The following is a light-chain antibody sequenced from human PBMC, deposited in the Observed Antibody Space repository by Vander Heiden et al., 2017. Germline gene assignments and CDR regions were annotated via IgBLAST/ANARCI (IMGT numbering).Light chain of an antibody. Sequence: QSVLTQPPSASGTPGPTVPISCSVTSSNIVINYVYWYQQLPGTAPRLLIFRNNERPSGVPDRFSGSKSVTSASLAISGLRSEDEADYYCAAWDESLRGLVFGGGTKLTV. CDR2: RNN. CDR1: SSNIVINY. V-gene: IGLV1-47*02. CDR3: AAWDESLRGLV. J-gene: IGLJ3*02.